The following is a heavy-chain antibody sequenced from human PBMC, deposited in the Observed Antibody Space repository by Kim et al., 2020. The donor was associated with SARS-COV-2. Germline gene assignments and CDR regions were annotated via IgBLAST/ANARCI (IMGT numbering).Heavy chain of an antibody. D-gene: IGHD2-2*01. Sequence: SETLSLTCSVSGGSIRSGGKFWTWIRQHPAKGLEWIGYISYSGNSHYSPSLRSRVSISLQTSENQFSLELTSVTAADTAVYYGARVQPLDYWGQGILVT. CDR2: ISYSGNS. J-gene: IGHJ4*02. CDR3: ARVQPLDY. V-gene: IGHV4-31*03. CDR1: GGSIRSGGKF.